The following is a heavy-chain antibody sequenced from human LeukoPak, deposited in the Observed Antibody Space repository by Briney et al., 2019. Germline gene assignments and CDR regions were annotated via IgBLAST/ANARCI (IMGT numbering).Heavy chain of an antibody. Sequence: GGSLRLSCAASAFTFSTYAMHWVRQAPGKGLEWVAVISYDGTNKYYADSVKGRFTISRDNSKNTLYLQMDSLRAEDTAIYYCARDWKTNSFDYWGQGTLVTVSS. D-gene: IGHD1-1*01. V-gene: IGHV3-30-3*01. CDR1: AFTFSTYA. J-gene: IGHJ4*02. CDR2: ISYDGTNK. CDR3: ARDWKTNSFDY.